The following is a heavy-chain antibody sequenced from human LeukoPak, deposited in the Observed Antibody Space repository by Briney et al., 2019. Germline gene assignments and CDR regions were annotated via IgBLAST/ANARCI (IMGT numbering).Heavy chain of an antibody. CDR3: ARLRDARWLLEY. Sequence: PGGSLRLSCAASGFTVSSNYMSWVRQAPGKGLEWIASNLYSVTSYYNPSFMSRITISVDTSNNQLSLRLTSVTAADTAVYYCARLRDARWLLEYWGQGTLVTVSS. CDR1: GFTVSSNY. CDR2: NLYSVTS. V-gene: IGHV4-39*01. J-gene: IGHJ4*02. D-gene: IGHD4-23*01.